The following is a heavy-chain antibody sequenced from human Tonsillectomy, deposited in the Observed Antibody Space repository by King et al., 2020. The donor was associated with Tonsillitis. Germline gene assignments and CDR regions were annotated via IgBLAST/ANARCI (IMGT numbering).Heavy chain of an antibody. CDR2: MWDAGSNE. J-gene: IGHJ4*02. CDR3: AGDEGVAALGF. Sequence: VQLVESGGGVVQPGRSLRLSCAASGFTFSSYGMHWVRQAPGKGLEWVAVMWDAGSNEYYADSVKGRFTFSRDNSKNTLYLQMDSLRAEDTAVYYCAGDEGVAALGFWGQGTLVTVSS. CDR1: GFTFSSYG. V-gene: IGHV3-33*08. D-gene: IGHD6-13*01.